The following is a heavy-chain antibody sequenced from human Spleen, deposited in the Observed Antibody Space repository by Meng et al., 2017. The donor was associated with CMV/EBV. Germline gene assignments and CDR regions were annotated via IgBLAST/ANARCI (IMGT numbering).Heavy chain of an antibody. Sequence: SVKVSCKASGDTFSRNAISWVRQAPGQGLEWMGGIIPMFGTTNYAQKFQGRVTITADESTTTAYMELSSLRSEDTAVYYCARGRPSLRSNWFDPWGQGTLVTVPQ. CDR3: ARGRPSLRSNWFDP. J-gene: IGHJ5*02. CDR1: GDTFSRNA. CDR2: IIPMFGTT. V-gene: IGHV1-69*13.